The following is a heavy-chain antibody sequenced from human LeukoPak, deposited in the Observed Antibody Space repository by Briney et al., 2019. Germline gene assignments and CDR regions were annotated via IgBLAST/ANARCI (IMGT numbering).Heavy chain of an antibody. CDR3: ARAYSTSSATLGY. CDR2: IHYSGST. Sequence: PSETLSLTCSVSGGSISTYYWNWIRQPPGRGLEWIAYIHYSGSTNYNPSLKSRVTISVDTSGNQFSLKLTSVTAADTALYYCARAYSTSSATLGYWGQGALVTVSS. CDR1: GGSISTYY. V-gene: IGHV4-59*01. D-gene: IGHD6-6*01. J-gene: IGHJ4*02.